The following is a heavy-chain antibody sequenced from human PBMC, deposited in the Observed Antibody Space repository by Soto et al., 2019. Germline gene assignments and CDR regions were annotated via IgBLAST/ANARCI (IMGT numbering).Heavy chain of an antibody. CDR1: GFSLSAYGVR. Sequence: QITLKESGPTLVKPTQTLTLTCSFSGFSLSAYGVRVIWFRQPPGETLEWLALIHWNDDKRYSPYLKSRLTITKDTSKNQVVLTLTILDPLDTGTYFCAHTKDSSGFLTSWGQGILVTVSS. J-gene: IGHJ5*02. D-gene: IGHD3-22*01. CDR2: IHWNDDK. CDR3: AHTKDSSGFLTS. V-gene: IGHV2-5*01.